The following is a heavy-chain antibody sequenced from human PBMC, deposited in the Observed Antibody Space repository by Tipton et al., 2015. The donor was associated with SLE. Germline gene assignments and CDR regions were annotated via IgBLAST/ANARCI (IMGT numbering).Heavy chain of an antibody. CDR3: ARSAYGGYGGVNLFDY. D-gene: IGHD5-12*01. Sequence: TLSLTCTVSGGSISGYYWSWIRQPAGKGLEWIGRIYSSGSTIYNPSLKSRVTLSLDMSKNQFSLRVRSVTAADTAVYYCARSAYGGYGGVNLFDYWGQGTLVTVSS. V-gene: IGHV4-4*07. CDR2: IYSSGST. J-gene: IGHJ4*02. CDR1: GGSISGYY.